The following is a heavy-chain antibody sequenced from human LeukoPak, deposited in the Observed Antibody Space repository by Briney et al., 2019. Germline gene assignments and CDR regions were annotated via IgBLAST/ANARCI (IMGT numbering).Heavy chain of an antibody. J-gene: IGHJ4*02. V-gene: IGHV4-39*01. CDR2: IYYSGST. CDR1: GGSISSYY. D-gene: IGHD3-10*01. Sequence: SETLSLTCTVSGGSISSYYWSWIRQPPGKGLEWIGSIYYSGSTYYNPSLKSRVTISVDTSKNQFSLKLSSVTAADTAVYYCARREYYYGSGSYPFDYWGQGTLVTVSS. CDR3: ARREYYYGSGSYPFDY.